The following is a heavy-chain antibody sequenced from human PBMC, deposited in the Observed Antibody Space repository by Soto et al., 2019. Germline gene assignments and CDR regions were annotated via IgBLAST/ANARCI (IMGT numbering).Heavy chain of an antibody. Sequence: QVQFVQSGAEVKEPGASVKVSCKASGYTFTSYGLHWVRQAPGQSLEWMGWINPDNGDTKHSQKFQGRVTITRDTSASTADMELRSLRYEDTAVYDCARDDGARAFDIWGQGTTVTVSS. J-gene: IGHJ3*02. V-gene: IGHV1-3*01. CDR3: ARDDGARAFDI. CDR2: INPDNGDT. CDR1: GYTFTSYG. D-gene: IGHD2-8*01.